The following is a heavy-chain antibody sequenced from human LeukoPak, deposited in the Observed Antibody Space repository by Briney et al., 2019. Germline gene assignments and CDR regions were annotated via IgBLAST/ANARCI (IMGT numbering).Heavy chain of an antibody. J-gene: IGHJ4*02. CDR1: GFTFSSYS. V-gene: IGHV3-21*01. D-gene: IGHD5-18*01. CDR2: IGSSSSYI. Sequence: GGSLRLSCAASGFTFSSYSMNWVRQAPGKGLEWVSSIGSSSSYIYYADSVKGRFTISRDNAKNSLYLQMNSLRAEDTAVYYCARDPGYSYGEADYWGQGTLVTVSS. CDR3: ARDPGYSYGEADY.